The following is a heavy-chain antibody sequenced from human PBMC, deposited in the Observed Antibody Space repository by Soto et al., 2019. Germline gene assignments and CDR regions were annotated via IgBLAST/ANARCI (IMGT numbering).Heavy chain of an antibody. D-gene: IGHD5-12*01. J-gene: IGHJ4*02. CDR1: GFSFSSYA. CDR3: AKGSIEYSASVDN. CDR2: ISARGGSS. V-gene: IGHV3-23*01. Sequence: DVQLLESGGGLVQPGGSLRLSCAASGFSFSSYAMVWVRQAPGKGLEWVAVISARGGSSYFADSVKGRFTRSRDTSKNVLSLEMNSLRAEDTAIYFCAKGSIEYSASVDNWGQGTLVVVSS.